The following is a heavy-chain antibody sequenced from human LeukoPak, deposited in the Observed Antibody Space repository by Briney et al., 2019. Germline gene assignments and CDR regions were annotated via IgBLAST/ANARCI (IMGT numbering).Heavy chain of an antibody. CDR3: ASSKGPLDY. J-gene: IGHJ4*02. Sequence: GGSLRLSCAAPGITFSNYNMNWVRQAPGKGLEWISAITGSSSYTFYADSVKGRFTISRDNAKNSLSLQMNSLRADDTAVYYCASSKGPLDYWGQGTLVTVSS. CDR2: ITGSSSYT. V-gene: IGHV3-21*01. CDR1: GITFSNYN.